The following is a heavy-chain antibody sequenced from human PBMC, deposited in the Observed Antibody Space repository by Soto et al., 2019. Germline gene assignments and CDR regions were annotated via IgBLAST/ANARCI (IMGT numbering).Heavy chain of an antibody. CDR2: IYYSGST. Sequence: SETLSLTCTVSGGSISSYYWSWIRQPPGKGLEWIGYIYYSGSTNYNPSLKSRVTISVDTSKNQFSLKPSSVTAADTAVYYCARDNGDYGFDYWGKGTLVTVSS. D-gene: IGHD4-17*01. CDR3: ARDNGDYGFDY. V-gene: IGHV4-59*01. CDR1: GGSISSYY. J-gene: IGHJ4*02.